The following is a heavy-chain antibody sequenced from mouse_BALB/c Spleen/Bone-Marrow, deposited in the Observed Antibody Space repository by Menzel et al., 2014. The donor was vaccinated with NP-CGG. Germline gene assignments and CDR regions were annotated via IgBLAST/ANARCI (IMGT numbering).Heavy chain of an antibody. CDR1: GFTFTDHY. CDR3: ARDYLYYFDY. V-gene: IGHV7-3*02. D-gene: IGHD2-1*01. J-gene: IGHJ2*01. CDR2: IRNKANGYTT. Sequence: EVKLMESGGGLVQPGGFLRLSCATSGFTFTDHYMSWVRQPPGKALEWLGFIRNKANGYTTEYSASVKGRFTISRDNSQSTVYLQMNTLRAEDSATYYCARDYLYYFDYWGQGTTLTVSS.